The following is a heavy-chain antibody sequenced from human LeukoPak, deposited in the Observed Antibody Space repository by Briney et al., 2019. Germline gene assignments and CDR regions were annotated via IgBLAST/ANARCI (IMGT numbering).Heavy chain of an antibody. CDR1: GGSISSGDYY. V-gene: IGHV4-30-4*01. D-gene: IGHD3-10*01. CDR3: ARSGGSKASAFDD. CDR2: IYYSGST. Sequence: SETLSLTCTVSGGSISSGDYYWSWIRQPPGKGLGWIGYIYYSGSTYYNPSLKSRVTISVDTCKNQFSLKLSSVTAADTAVYYCARSGGSKASAFDDWGQPSLVTVSS. J-gene: IGHJ4*02.